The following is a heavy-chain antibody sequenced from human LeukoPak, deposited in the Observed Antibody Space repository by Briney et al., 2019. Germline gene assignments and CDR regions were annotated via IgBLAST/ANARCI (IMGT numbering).Heavy chain of an antibody. CDR1: GGSISSNY. D-gene: IGHD1-26*01. V-gene: IGHV4-4*07. CDR2: IYTSGST. CDR3: AREWDPSGWVDYFDS. Sequence: SETLSLTCSVSGGSISSNYWSWIRQPAGKGLEWIGRIYTSGSTKYNPSLKSRVTMSVSTSKNQFTLKLSSVTSTDTAVYYCAREWDPSGWVDYFDSWGQGTLVTVSS. J-gene: IGHJ4*02.